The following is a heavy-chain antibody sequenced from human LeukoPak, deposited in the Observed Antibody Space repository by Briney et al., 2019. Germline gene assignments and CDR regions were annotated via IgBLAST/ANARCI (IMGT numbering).Heavy chain of an antibody. CDR2: INHSGST. J-gene: IGHJ5*02. Sequence: PGGSLRLSCAASGFTFNTYAMSWIRQPPGKGLEWIGEINHSGSTNYNPSLKSRVTISVDTSKNQFSLKLSSVTAADTAVYYCARARIAGNGGSCYTSWGQGTLVTVSS. D-gene: IGHD2-15*01. CDR3: ARARIAGNGGSCYTS. V-gene: IGHV4-34*01. CDR1: GFTFNTYA.